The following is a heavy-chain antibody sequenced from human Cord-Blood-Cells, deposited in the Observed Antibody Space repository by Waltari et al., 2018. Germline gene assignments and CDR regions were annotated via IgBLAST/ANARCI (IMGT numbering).Heavy chain of an antibody. CDR1: GYTFTSYD. CDR2: IKQKSSKK. CDR3: ARGSDFWSGYYDY. J-gene: IGHJ4*02. D-gene: IGHD3-3*01. V-gene: IGHV1-8*03. Sequence: QVQLVQSGAEVKKPGASVKVSCKASGYTFTSYDINWVRQATGQGLEGMGRIKQKSSKKGKARKVQGRVTITRKTSISTGYMELSSLRSEDTAVYYCARGSDFWSGYYDYWGQGTLVTVSS.